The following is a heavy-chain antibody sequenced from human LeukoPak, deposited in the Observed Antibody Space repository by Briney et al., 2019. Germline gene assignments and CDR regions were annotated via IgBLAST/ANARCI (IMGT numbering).Heavy chain of an antibody. CDR2: ISYDGSNK. Sequence: GGSLRLSCAASGFTFSSYAMHWVRQAPGKGLEWVAVISYDGSNKYYADSVKGRFTISRDNSKNTLYLQMNSLRAEDTAVYYCASILTFGGLIVGAPLDYWGQGTLVTVSS. D-gene: IGHD3-16*02. CDR1: GFTFSSYA. J-gene: IGHJ4*02. V-gene: IGHV3-30*04. CDR3: ASILTFGGLIVGAPLDY.